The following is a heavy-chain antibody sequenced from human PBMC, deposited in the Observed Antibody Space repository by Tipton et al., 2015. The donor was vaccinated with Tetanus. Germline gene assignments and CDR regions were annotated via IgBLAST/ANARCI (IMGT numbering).Heavy chain of an antibody. CDR2: ISYDGSNK. D-gene: IGHD4-17*01. J-gene: IGHJ1*01. CDR1: GFTFSSFA. Sequence: RSLRLSCAASGFTFSSFAMQWVRQAPGKGLEWVAVISYDGSNKYYGDSVKGRFTISRDNSKNTVSLQMNSLRVEDTAVYYCARETSLTTSYWGQGTLVTVSS. CDR3: ARETSLTTSY. V-gene: IGHV3-30*14.